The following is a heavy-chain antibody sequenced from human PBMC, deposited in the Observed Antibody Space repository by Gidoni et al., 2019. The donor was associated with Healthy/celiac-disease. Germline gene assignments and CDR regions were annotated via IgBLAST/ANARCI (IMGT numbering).Heavy chain of an antibody. CDR3: AREEESSGWYGGGFDY. CDR1: GFTFSSYE. J-gene: IGHJ4*02. D-gene: IGHD6-19*01. Sequence: EVQLVESGGGLVQPGGSLRLSCAASGFTFSSYEMNWVRQAPGKGLEWVSYISSSGSTIYYADSVKGRFTISRDNAKNSLYLQMNSLRAEDTAVYYCAREEESSGWYGGGFDYWGQGTLVTVSS. CDR2: ISSSGSTI. V-gene: IGHV3-48*03.